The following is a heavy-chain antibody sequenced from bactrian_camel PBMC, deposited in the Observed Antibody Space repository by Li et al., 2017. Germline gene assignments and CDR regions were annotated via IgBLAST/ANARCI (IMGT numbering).Heavy chain of an antibody. J-gene: IGHJ4*01. CDR2: INSGGRTI. D-gene: IGHD7*01. Sequence: EVQLVESGGGLVEPGGSLRLSCKGSGFTFGSYVMSWVRQAPGKGLEWVSDINSGGRTIHYADSVKGRFTTSRDNAKNTLWLQMDSLKTEDTGVYYCVTSNFALFGQGTQVTVS. V-gene: IGHV3S40*01. CDR1: GFTFGSYV.